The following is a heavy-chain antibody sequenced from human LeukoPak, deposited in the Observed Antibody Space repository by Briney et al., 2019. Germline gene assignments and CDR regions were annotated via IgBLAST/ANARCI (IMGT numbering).Heavy chain of an antibody. D-gene: IGHD3-10*01. V-gene: IGHV5-51*01. CDR1: GYSFTNYW. CDR3: ARPTAGSSESGYSHYYMDV. CDR2: IYPGDSET. Sequence: GESLKISCKSSGYSFTNYWIGWVRQMPGKGLEWMGIIYPGDSETRYSPSFQGQVTISADKSISTAYLQWSSLKASDTAMYYCARPTAGSSESGYSHYYMDVWGKGTTVTVSS. J-gene: IGHJ6*03.